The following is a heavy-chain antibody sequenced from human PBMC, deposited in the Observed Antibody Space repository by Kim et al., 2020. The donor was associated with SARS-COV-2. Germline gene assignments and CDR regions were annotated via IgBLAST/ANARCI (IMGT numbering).Heavy chain of an antibody. D-gene: IGHD4-17*01. J-gene: IGHJ4*02. CDR1: GFIFSSYA. V-gene: IGHV3-23*01. CDR3: AKGGGLMTTGDY. Sequence: GGSLRLSCAASGFIFSSYAVSWVRQAPGKGLEWVSSISGSGGSTYYADSVKGRFTISRDNSKNTLSLQMNSLRGEDTAVYYCAKGGGLMTTGDYWGQGTLVTVSS. CDR2: ISGSGGST.